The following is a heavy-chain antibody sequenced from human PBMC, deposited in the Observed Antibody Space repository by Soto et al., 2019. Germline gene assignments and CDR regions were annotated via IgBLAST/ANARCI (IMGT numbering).Heavy chain of an antibody. CDR2: ISYDGSNK. Sequence: QVQLVESGGGVVQPGRSLRLSCAASGFTFSSYAMHWVRQAPGKGLEWVAVISYDGSNKYYADSVKGRFTISRDNSKNTLYLQMNSLRAEDTAVYYCARDNALGYCISTSCPHAMDVWGQGTTVTVSS. V-gene: IGHV3-30-3*01. CDR1: GFTFSSYA. CDR3: ARDNALGYCISTSCPHAMDV. D-gene: IGHD2-2*01. J-gene: IGHJ6*02.